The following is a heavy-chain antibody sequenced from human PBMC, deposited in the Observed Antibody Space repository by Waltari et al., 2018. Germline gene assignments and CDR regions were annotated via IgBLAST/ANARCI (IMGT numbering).Heavy chain of an antibody. J-gene: IGHJ4*02. CDR3: RVVTIVTADY. CDR1: GISFSDAW. V-gene: IGHV3-15*01. D-gene: IGHD2-21*02. CDR2: IRSKSDDGTT. Sequence: EVQLVESGGGFVKPGGSLRLSCAASGISFSDAWMSWVRQAQGRGLEWVGRIRSKSDDGTTDYAAPVKGRFTISRDDSENTLYLHMDSLKTDDTGVYYCRVVTIVTADYWGQGTLVTVSS.